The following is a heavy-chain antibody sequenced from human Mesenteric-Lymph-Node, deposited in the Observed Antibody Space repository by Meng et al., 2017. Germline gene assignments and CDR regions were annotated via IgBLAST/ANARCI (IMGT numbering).Heavy chain of an antibody. D-gene: IGHD4-11*01. J-gene: IGHJ4*02. V-gene: IGHV1-2*06. CDR3: VRDFRVTDL. CDR2: IHPNGGGT. Sequence: QGQLVQSGAEVKKPGSSVKVSCKASGGTFTMYAFSWVRQAPGQGPEWMGRIHPNGGGTNSAQKFQGRITMTTDTSISTAYLELSRLRPDDTAVYYCVRDFRVTDLWGQGTLVTVSS. CDR1: GGTFTMYA.